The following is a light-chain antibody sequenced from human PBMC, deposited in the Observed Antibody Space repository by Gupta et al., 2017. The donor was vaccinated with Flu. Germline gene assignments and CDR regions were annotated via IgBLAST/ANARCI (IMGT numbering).Light chain of an antibody. CDR2: LVS. Sequence: VTPRQPASISCRSRQSLVYSEGSTSLQGFQQRPGQSPRRLIYLVSHRESGVPDKCSGSGSGTEFTLKISRVEAEDEGVYFCMQGAHGPGACGQGTKVEIK. CDR3: MQGAHGPGA. V-gene: IGKV2-30*01. CDR1: QSLVYSEGSTS. J-gene: IGKJ1*01.